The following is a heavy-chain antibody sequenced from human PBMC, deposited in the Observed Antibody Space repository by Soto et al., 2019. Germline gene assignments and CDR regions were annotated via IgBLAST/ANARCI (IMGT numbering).Heavy chain of an antibody. CDR1: GFTFSSYG. D-gene: IGHD3-10*01. CDR2: IWYDGSNK. V-gene: IGHV3-33*01. CDR3: ARGRRVLIYGDYVDY. J-gene: IGHJ4*02. Sequence: GGSLRLSCAASGFTFSSYGMHWVRQAPGKGLEWVAVIWYDGSNKYYADSVKGRFTISRDNSKNTLYLQMNSLRAEDTAVYYCARGRRVLIYGDYVDYWGQGTLVTVSS.